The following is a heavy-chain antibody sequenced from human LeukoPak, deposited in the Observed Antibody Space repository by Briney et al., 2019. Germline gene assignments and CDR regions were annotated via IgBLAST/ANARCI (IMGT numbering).Heavy chain of an antibody. V-gene: IGHV1-2*02. D-gene: IGHD5-18*01. CDR3: GRGTRRGYSFGIEY. J-gene: IGHJ4*02. CDR2: INPNSGVT. Sequence: ASVKVSCTASGYTFTGYYMHWVRQAPGQGLEWMGWINPNSGVTNYAQKFQGRVTMTRDTSISSAYMELSRLRSDDTAVYYCGRGTRRGYSFGIEYWGQGTLVTVSS. CDR1: GYTFTGYY.